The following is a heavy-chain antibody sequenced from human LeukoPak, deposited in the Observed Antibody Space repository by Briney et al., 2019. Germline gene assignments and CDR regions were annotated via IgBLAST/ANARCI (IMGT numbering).Heavy chain of an antibody. V-gene: IGHV5-51*01. D-gene: IGHD3-22*01. CDR3: ARPRYYYDSSGYSAVGYFDY. Sequence: GESLQISCKGSGYSFTSYWIGWVRQMPGKGLEWMGIIYPGDSDTRYSPSFQGQVTISADKSISTAYLQWSSLKASDTAMYYCARPRYYYDSSGYSAVGYFDYWGQGTLVTVSS. J-gene: IGHJ4*02. CDR2: IYPGDSDT. CDR1: GYSFTSYW.